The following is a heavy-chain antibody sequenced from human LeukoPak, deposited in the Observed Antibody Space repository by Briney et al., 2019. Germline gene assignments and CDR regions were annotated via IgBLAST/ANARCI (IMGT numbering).Heavy chain of an antibody. Sequence: GGSLRLSCAASGFTFSSYSMNWVRQAPGKGLEWVSSISSSSSYIYYADSVKGRFTISRDNAKNSLYLQMNSLRAEDTAVYYCARDLGHSSRYRGDYYYYYYMDVWGKGTTVTVSS. CDR1: GFTFSSYS. J-gene: IGHJ6*03. D-gene: IGHD6-13*01. CDR2: ISSSSSYI. V-gene: IGHV3-21*01. CDR3: ARDLGHSSRYRGDYYYYYYMDV.